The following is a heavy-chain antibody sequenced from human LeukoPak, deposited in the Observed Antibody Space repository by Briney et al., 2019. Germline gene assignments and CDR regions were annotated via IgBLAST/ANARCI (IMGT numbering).Heavy chain of an antibody. Sequence: ASVKVSCKASGYSFTSNYIHWVRQAPGQELEWMGMIYPRDGSTSCAQKFQGRVTVTRDTPTSTVHMELSGLRSEDTAVYYCARDQEAFDYWGQGTLVTVSS. CDR2: IYPRDGST. J-gene: IGHJ4*02. V-gene: IGHV1-46*01. CDR1: GYSFTSNY. CDR3: ARDQEAFDY.